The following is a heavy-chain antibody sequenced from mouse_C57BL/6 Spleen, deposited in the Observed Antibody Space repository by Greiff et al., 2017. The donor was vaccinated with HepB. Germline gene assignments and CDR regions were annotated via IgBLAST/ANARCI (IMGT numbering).Heavy chain of an antibody. CDR2: IYPGSGNT. D-gene: IGHD1-1*01. Sequence: QVQLQQSGPELVKPGASVKISCKASGYSFTSYYIHWVKQRPGQGLEWIGWIYPGSGNTKYNEKFKGKATLTADTSSSTAYMQLSSLTSEDSAVYYCARSYYGSTYYAMDYWGQGTSVTVSS. CDR1: GYSFTSYY. V-gene: IGHV1-66*01. CDR3: ARSYYGSTYYAMDY. J-gene: IGHJ4*01.